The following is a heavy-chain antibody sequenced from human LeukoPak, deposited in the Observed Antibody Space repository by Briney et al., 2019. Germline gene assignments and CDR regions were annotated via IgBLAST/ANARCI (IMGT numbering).Heavy chain of an antibody. CDR3: AKDAFSYNGVFDPSDI. Sequence: GGSLRLSCVASGFTFAMSWVRQTPGKRLEWVASTDGTGGDSYYADAVKGRFTISRDDSRDTLYLQMNSLKAEDTAVYYCAKDAFSYNGVFDPSDIWGQGTMVTVSS. J-gene: IGHJ3*02. CDR1: GFTFA. CDR2: TDGTGGDS. D-gene: IGHD3-3*01. V-gene: IGHV3-23*01.